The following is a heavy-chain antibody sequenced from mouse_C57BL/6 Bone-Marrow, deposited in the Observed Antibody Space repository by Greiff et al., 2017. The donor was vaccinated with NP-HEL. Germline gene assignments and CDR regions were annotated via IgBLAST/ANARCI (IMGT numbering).Heavy chain of an antibody. D-gene: IGHD1-1*01. J-gene: IGHJ3*01. V-gene: IGHV1-85*01. CDR1: GYTFTSYD. Sequence: VKLVESGPELVKPGASVKLSCKASGYTFTSYDINWVKQRPGQGLEWIGWIYPRDGSTKYNEKFKGKATLTVDTSSSTAYMELHSLTSEDSAVYFCANYYGSSWFAYWGQGTLVTVSA. CDR2: IYPRDGST. CDR3: ANYYGSSWFAY.